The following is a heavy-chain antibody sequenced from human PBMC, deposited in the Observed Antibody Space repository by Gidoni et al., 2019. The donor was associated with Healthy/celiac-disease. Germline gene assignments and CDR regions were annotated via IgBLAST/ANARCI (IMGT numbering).Heavy chain of an antibody. CDR1: GYTCTRYD. D-gene: IGHD2-15*01. J-gene: IGHJ4*02. V-gene: IGHV1-8*01. CDR3: ARGGLGYCGGCSCQGY. Sequence: QVQLVQSGAEVKKPGAAVKVSGKAYGYTCTRYDIKWVRQATGQVLEWMGWMNPNSGNAGYAQKFQGRVTMTRSTSITTAYMELSSLRSEDTAVYYCARGGLGYCGGCSCQGYWGQGTLVTVSS. CDR2: MNPNSGNA.